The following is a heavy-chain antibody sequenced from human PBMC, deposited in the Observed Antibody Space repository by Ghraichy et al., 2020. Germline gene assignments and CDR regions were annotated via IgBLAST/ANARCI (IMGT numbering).Heavy chain of an antibody. CDR3: ARWWGTGGWDYYYGMDA. D-gene: IGHD3-16*01. CDR2: TYYRSKWYN. CDR1: GASVSSTSGS. V-gene: IGHV6-1*01. J-gene: IGHJ6*02. Sequence: SQTLSLTCAISGASVSSTSGSWNWIRQSPSRGLEWLGRTYYRSKWYNDYDESVKGRITINPDTSKNHFSLQLSFVTPEDTAVYYCARWWGTGGWDYYYGMDAWGQGTTVTVSS.